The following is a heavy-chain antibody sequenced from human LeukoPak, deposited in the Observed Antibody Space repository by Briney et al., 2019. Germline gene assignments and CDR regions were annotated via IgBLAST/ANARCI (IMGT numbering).Heavy chain of an antibody. J-gene: IGHJ4*02. CDR2: IYYSGST. D-gene: IGHD4-17*01. V-gene: IGHV4-59*12. Sequence: TPSETLSLTCTVSGGSISSYFWSWIRQPPGKGLEWIGYIYYSGSTNYNPSLKSRVTMSVDTSKNQFSLKLSSVTAADTALYYCARGGSRTVTTAYWGQGTLVTVSS. CDR1: GGSISSYF. CDR3: ARGGSRTVTTAY.